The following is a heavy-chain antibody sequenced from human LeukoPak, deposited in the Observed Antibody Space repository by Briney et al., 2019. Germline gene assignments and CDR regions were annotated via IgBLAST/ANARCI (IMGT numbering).Heavy chain of an antibody. V-gene: IGHV4-59*08. CDR1: GGSISSYY. D-gene: IGHD2-15*01. CDR2: IYYSGST. Sequence: PSETLSLTCTVSGGSISSYYRSWIRQPPGKGLEWIGYIYYSGSTNYNPSLESRVTISVDTSKNQFSLKLSSVTAADTAVYYCARTYSKYFDLWGRGTLVTVSS. J-gene: IGHJ2*01. CDR3: ARTYSKYFDL.